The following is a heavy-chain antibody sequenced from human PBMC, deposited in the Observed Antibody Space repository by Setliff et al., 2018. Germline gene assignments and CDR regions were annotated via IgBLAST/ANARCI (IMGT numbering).Heavy chain of an antibody. Sequence: SETLSLTCTVSGGSISSSSYYWSWIRQPAGKGLEWIGRIYTSGSTNYNPSLKSRVTISVDTSKNQFSLKLSSVTAADTAVYYCARGKRLPPPRTARGYSGYDYWGQGTLVTVSS. D-gene: IGHD5-12*01. J-gene: IGHJ4*02. CDR2: IYTSGST. CDR1: GGSISSSSYY. CDR3: ARGKRLPPPRTARGYSGYDY. V-gene: IGHV4-61*02.